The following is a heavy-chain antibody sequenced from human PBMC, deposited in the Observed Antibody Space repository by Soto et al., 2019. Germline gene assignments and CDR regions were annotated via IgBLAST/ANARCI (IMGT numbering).Heavy chain of an antibody. V-gene: IGHV3-21*01. CDR1: GFTFSSYS. Sequence: GALRLSGAASGFTFSSYSMNWVRQGPGKGLEWVSSISSSGIYIYYADSVKGRFTISRDNAKNSLYLQMNSLRAEDTAVYYCARVPLEDPYGTDVWGQGTTVTVSS. CDR3: ARVPLEDPYGTDV. J-gene: IGHJ6*02. CDR2: ISSSGIYI. D-gene: IGHD1-1*01.